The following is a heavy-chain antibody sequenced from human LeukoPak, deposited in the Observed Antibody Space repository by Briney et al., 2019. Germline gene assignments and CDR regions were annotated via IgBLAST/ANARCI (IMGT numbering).Heavy chain of an antibody. CDR1: GFTFTSYY. J-gene: IGHJ4*02. CDR2: INPSGGST. Sequence: GASVKVSCKASGFTFTSYYMHWVRQAPGQGLEWMGIINPSGGSTSYAQKFQGRVTMTRDTSTSTVYMELSSLRSEDTAVYYCAGTEIPTHFDYWGQGTLVTVSS. D-gene: IGHD3/OR15-3a*01. CDR3: AGTEIPTHFDY. V-gene: IGHV1-46*03.